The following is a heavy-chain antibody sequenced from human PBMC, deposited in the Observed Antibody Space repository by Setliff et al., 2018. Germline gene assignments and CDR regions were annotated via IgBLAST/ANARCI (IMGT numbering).Heavy chain of an antibody. Sequence: ASVKVSCKTSGYSFTVFGISWVRQAPGQGLEWLGWINTNTGNPTYAQGFTGRFVFSLDTSVSTAYLQISSLKAEDTAIYYCARASRFGTTMWRSDYYMDVWGNGTRSPSP. CDR1: GYSFTVFG. V-gene: IGHV7-4-1*02. J-gene: IGHJ6*03. CDR3: ARASRFGTTMWRSDYYMDV. CDR2: INTNTGNP. D-gene: IGHD3-10*01.